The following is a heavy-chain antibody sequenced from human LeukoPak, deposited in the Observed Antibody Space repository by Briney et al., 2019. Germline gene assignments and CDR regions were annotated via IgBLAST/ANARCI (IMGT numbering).Heavy chain of an antibody. CDR3: AKDGYSSSWTLFDY. V-gene: IGHV3-23*01. D-gene: IGHD6-13*01. CDR1: GFTFSSYA. CDR2: ISGSGGST. J-gene: IGHJ4*02. Sequence: PGGSLRLSCAASGFTFSSYAMSWVRQAPGKGLEWVSAISGSGGSTYYADSVKGRFTISRDNSKNTLYLQMISLRAEDTAVYYCAKDGYSSSWTLFDYWGQGALVTVSS.